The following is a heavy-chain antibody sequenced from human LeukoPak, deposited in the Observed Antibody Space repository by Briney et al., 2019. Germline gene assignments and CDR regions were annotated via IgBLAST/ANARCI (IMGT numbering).Heavy chain of an antibody. CDR1: GFTLSSYS. D-gene: IGHD3-10*01. CDR2: ISSSSGTI. V-gene: IGHV3-48*02. CDR3: ARGGYYGSGSYQFDY. Sequence: GGSLRLSCAASGFTLSSYSMNWVRQAPGKGLEWVSYISSSSGTIYYADSVKGLFTISRDNAKNSLYLQMNSLRDEDTAVYYCARGGYYGSGSYQFDYWGQGTLVTVSS. J-gene: IGHJ4*02.